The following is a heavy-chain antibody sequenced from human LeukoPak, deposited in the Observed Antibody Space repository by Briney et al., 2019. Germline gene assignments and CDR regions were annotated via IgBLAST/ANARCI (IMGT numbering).Heavy chain of an antibody. D-gene: IGHD2-2*02. Sequence: GVSLQISCQGSGYSFTSYWIGWVRQMPGKGLEWMGIIYPGDSDTRYSPSFQGQVTISADKSISTAYLQWSSLKASDTAMYYCARHAYCSSTSCYTPFDYWGQGTLVTVSS. J-gene: IGHJ4*02. CDR1: GYSFTSYW. V-gene: IGHV5-51*01. CDR3: ARHAYCSSTSCYTPFDY. CDR2: IYPGDSDT.